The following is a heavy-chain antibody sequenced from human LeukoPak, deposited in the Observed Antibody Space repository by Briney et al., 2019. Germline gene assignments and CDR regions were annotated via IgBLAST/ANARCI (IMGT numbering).Heavy chain of an antibody. D-gene: IGHD5-24*01. Sequence: GASVTVSCKASGYTFTGYYMHWVRQAPGQGLEWMGWINPNSGGTKFVQKFQDRGTMTRDTSISTASMELSRLRSDDTAVYYCARMGRWLQHERGAFDIWGQGTMVTVSS. CDR3: ARMGRWLQHERGAFDI. CDR1: GYTFTGYY. V-gene: IGHV1-2*02. J-gene: IGHJ3*02. CDR2: INPNSGGT.